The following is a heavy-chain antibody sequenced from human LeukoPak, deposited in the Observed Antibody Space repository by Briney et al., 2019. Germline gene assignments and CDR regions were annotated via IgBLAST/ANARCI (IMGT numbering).Heavy chain of an antibody. Sequence: PGGSLRLSCEASGFSFSSYNMDWVRQTPGKGLEWISSITTSSSYTFYADSVKGRFTISRDNSKNTLYLQMNSLRAEDTAVYYCAKDSGIYGSGRRFDYWGQGTLVTVSS. CDR2: ITTSSSYT. CDR1: GFSFSSYN. V-gene: IGHV3-21*04. CDR3: AKDSGIYGSGRRFDY. D-gene: IGHD3-10*01. J-gene: IGHJ4*02.